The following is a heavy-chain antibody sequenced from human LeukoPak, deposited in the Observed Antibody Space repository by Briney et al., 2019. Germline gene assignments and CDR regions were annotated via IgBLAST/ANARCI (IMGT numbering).Heavy chain of an antibody. CDR1: GYTFTGYY. D-gene: IGHD6-13*01. CDR2: INPNSGGT. Sequence: EASVKVSCKASGYTFTGYYMHWVRQAPGQGLEWMGWINPNSGGTNYAQKFQGWVTVTRDTSISTAYMELSRLRSDDTAVYYCARDVRIAAAGSYYYYGMDVWGQGTTVTVSS. CDR3: ARDVRIAAAGSYYYYGMDV. V-gene: IGHV1-2*04. J-gene: IGHJ6*02.